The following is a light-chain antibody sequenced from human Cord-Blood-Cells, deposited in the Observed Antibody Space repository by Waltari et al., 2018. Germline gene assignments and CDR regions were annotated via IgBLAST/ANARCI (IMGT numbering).Light chain of an antibody. CDR2: WAA. J-gene: IGKJ3*01. Sequence: DIVMTQSPDSLAVSLGERATINCKSSQSVLYSSNNKNYLAWYQQKPGQPPKLLIYWAATRESGFPDRFRGSGSGTDFTLTISSLQAEDVAVYYCQQYYSTPFTFGPGTKVDIK. V-gene: IGKV4-1*01. CDR3: QQYYSTPFT. CDR1: QSVLYSSNNKNY.